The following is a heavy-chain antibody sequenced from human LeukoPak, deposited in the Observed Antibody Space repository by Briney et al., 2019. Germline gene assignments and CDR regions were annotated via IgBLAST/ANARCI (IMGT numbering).Heavy chain of an antibody. CDR1: GFTFSNYW. D-gene: IGHD5-24*01. CDR2: IKQDGSEK. CDR3: ARDGDLGATITGAFDI. Sequence: PGGSLRLSCAVSGFTFSNYWMSWVRQAPGKGLERVANIKQDGSEKYYVDSVKGRFTVSRDNAKNSLFLQMNSLRAEDTAVYYCARDGDLGATITGAFDIWGQGTMVTVSS. J-gene: IGHJ3*02. V-gene: IGHV3-7*01.